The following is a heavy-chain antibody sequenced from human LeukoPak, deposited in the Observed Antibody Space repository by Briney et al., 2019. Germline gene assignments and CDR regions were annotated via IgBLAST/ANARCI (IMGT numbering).Heavy chain of an antibody. CDR2: FDPEDGET. CDR1: GYTFTSYG. V-gene: IGHV1-24*01. D-gene: IGHD1-26*01. CDR3: ATVGGSYYRGYYFDY. Sequence: GASVKVSCKASGYTFTSYGISWVRQAPGKGLEWMGGFDPEDGETIYAQKFQGRVTMTEDTSTDTAYMELSSLRSEDTAVYYCATVGGSYYRGYYFDYWGQGTLVTVSS. J-gene: IGHJ4*02.